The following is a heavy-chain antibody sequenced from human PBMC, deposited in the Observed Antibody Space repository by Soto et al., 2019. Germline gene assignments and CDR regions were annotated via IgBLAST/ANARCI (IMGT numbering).Heavy chain of an antibody. CDR1: NASFGGYY. Sequence: SETLSLTCAIYNASFGGYYWSWIRQPPGKGLEWIGEINHSGNTNYNPSLKSRVTISVDTSKSHLSLNLSSVTAADTAVYYCARVRIPGGDYYFDYWGQDPWSPSP. V-gene: IGHV4-34*01. CDR2: INHSGNT. D-gene: IGHD4-17*01. CDR3: ARVRIPGGDYYFDY. J-gene: IGHJ4*01.